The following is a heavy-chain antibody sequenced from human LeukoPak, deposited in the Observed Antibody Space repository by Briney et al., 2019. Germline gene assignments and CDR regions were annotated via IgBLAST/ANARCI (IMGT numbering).Heavy chain of an antibody. V-gene: IGHV1-2*02. J-gene: IGHJ6*03. CDR2: INPNSGGT. D-gene: IGHD1/OR15-1a*01. Sequence: ASVKVSCKASGYTFTGYYMRWVRQAPGQGLEWMGWINPNSGGTNYAQKFQGRVTMTRDTSISTAYMELSRLRSDDTAVYYCASLIASRSEQYYYYMDVWGKGTTVTSSS. CDR1: GYTFTGYY. CDR3: ASLIASRSEQYYYYMDV.